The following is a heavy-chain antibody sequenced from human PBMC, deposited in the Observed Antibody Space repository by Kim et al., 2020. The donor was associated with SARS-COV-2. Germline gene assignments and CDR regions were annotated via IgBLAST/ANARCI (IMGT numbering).Heavy chain of an antibody. CDR3: ARGHFRYGH. CDR2: INHSGST. V-gene: IGHV4-34*01. D-gene: IGHD3-3*02. J-gene: IGHJ4*02. CDR1: GGSFSGYY. Sequence: SETLSLTCAVYGGSFSGYYWSWIRQPPGKGLEWIGEINHSGSTNYNPSLKSRVTISVDTSKNQFSLKLSSVTAADTAVYYCARGHFRYGHWGQGTLVTVS.